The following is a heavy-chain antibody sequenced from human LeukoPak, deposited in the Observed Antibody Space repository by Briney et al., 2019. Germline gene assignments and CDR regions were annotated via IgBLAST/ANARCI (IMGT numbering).Heavy chain of an antibody. D-gene: IGHD6-19*01. V-gene: IGHV1-2*02. CDR1: GYTFTGYY. J-gene: IGHJ3*02. Sequence: ASVKVSCKASGYTFTGYYMHWVRQAPGQGLEWMGWINPNSGGTNHAQKFQGRVTMTRDTSISTAYMELSRLRSDDTAVYYCARVVAVAGTSAFDIWGQGTMVTVSS. CDR2: INPNSGGT. CDR3: ARVVAVAGTSAFDI.